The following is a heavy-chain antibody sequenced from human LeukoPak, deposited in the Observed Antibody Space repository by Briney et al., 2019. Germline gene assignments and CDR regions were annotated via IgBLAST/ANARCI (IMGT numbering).Heavy chain of an antibody. CDR1: GGSLRSYY. D-gene: IGHD3-16*02. J-gene: IGHJ5*02. Sequence: SETLSLTCPVSGGSLRSYYWGWLRQPPGKGLEGLGSIYYNGTTYYNPSLKSRVTVSVDTSKNQFSLKLSSVTAADTAVYYCARARAFVWGSYRYIPYYFDPWGQGTLVTVSS. CDR2: IYYNGTT. CDR3: ARARAFVWGSYRYIPYYFDP. V-gene: IGHV4-39*01.